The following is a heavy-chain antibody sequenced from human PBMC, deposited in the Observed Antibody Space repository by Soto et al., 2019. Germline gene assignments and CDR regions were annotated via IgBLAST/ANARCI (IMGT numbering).Heavy chain of an antibody. Sequence: SETLSLTCPVSGGSISSYYWSWIRQPPGKGLEWIGYIYYSGSTNYNPSLKSRVTISVDTSKNQFSLKLSSVTAADTAVYYCARSLGYCSSTSCSAFDIWGQGTMVTVSS. CDR3: ARSLGYCSSTSCSAFDI. CDR2: IYYSGST. J-gene: IGHJ3*02. CDR1: GGSISSYY. V-gene: IGHV4-59*01. D-gene: IGHD2-2*01.